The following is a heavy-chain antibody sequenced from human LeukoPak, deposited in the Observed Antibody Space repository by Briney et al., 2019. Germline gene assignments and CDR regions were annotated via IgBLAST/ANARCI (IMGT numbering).Heavy chain of an antibody. CDR3: ARLGPITMIVTAIAFDI. CDR1: GASISSYY. J-gene: IGHJ3*02. Sequence: SETLSLTCTVSGASISSYYWSWIRQPPGKGLEWIGYIYYSGSTNYNPSLKSRVTISVDTSKNQFSLKLSSVTAADTAVYYCARLGPITMIVTAIAFDIWGQGTMVTVSS. V-gene: IGHV4-59*08. D-gene: IGHD3-22*01. CDR2: IYYSGST.